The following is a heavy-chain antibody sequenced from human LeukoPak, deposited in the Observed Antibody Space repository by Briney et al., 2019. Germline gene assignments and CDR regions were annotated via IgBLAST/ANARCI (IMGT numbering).Heavy chain of an antibody. J-gene: IGHJ6*02. D-gene: IGHD4-17*01. CDR3: AKLGHDYGDYYYYYGMDV. CDR2: ISGSGGST. CDR1: GFTFSSYA. Sequence: GGSLRLSCAASGFTFSSYAMSWDRQAPGKGLEWVSAISGSGGSTYYADSVRGRFTISRDNSKNTLYLQMNSLRAEDTAVYYCAKLGHDYGDYYYYYGMDVWGQGTTVTVSS. V-gene: IGHV3-23*01.